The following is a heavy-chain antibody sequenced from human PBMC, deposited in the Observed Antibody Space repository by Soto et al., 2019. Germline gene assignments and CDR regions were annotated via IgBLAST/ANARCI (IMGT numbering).Heavy chain of an antibody. V-gene: IGHV4-59*01. Sequence: PSETLSLTCTVSGGSISSYYWSWIRQPPGKGLEWIGYIYYSGSTNYNPSLKSRVTISVDTSKNQFSLKLSSVTAADTAVYYCGRYRYSGSSYYFDYWGQGIQVTVSS. CDR1: GGSISSYY. J-gene: IGHJ4*02. D-gene: IGHD1-26*01. CDR2: IYYSGST. CDR3: GRYRYSGSSYYFDY.